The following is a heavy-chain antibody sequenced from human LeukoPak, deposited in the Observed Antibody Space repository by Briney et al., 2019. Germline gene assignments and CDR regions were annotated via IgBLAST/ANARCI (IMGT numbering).Heavy chain of an antibody. V-gene: IGHV3-69-1*01. CDR1: GFSFSDWS. Sequence: GGSLRLSCAASGFSFSDWSMSWVRQAPGKGLESVAYISYKSVIHYRDSVEGRFTISRDNVKNSLYLQMSSLRAEDTAVYYCARGSGGVGAALHYWGQGTLVTVSS. D-gene: IGHD1-26*01. CDR3: ARGSGGVGAALHY. CDR2: ISYKSVI. J-gene: IGHJ4*02.